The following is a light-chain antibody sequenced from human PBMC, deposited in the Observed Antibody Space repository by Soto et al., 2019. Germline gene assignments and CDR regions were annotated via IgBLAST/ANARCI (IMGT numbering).Light chain of an antibody. Sequence: FVLTQSPGTLSLSPWERETLYCRASQTVRNNYLAWYQQKPGQAPRLLIYDASSRATGIPDRFSGGGSGTDSTLTISRLEPEDFAVYYCQQFSSYPLTFGGGTKVDIK. J-gene: IGKJ4*01. CDR3: QQFSSYPLT. CDR2: DAS. V-gene: IGKV3-20*01. CDR1: QTVRNNY.